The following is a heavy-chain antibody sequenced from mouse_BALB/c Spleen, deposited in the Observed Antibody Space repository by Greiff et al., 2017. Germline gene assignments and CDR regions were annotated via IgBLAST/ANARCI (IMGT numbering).Heavy chain of an antibody. Sequence: EVQGVESGGGLVKPGGSLKLSCAASGFAFSSYDMSWVRQTPEKRLEWVAYISSGGGSTYYPDTVKGRFTISRDNAKNTLYLQMSSLKSEDTAMYYCARFGNYVAYWGQGTLVTVSA. CDR2: ISSGGGST. D-gene: IGHD2-1*01. CDR3: ARFGNYVAY. V-gene: IGHV5-12-1*01. CDR1: GFAFSSYD. J-gene: IGHJ3*01.